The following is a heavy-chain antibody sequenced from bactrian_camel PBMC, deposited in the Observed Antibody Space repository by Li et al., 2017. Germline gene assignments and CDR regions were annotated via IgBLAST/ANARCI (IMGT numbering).Heavy chain of an antibody. D-gene: IGHD7*01. V-gene: IGHV3S42*01. Sequence: DVQLVESGGGSVQAGGSPKLSCLVPRDTWRRFPNLCLAWFRQAPGKEREGVAAAYEYGGGTSYADSVKGRFTISRDNALNTAYLHMDSLKPDDSGTYYCAYESGTTPDLCRRRGPGGYFGQGTQVTVS. J-gene: IGHJ4*01. CDR1: RDTWRRFP. CDR2: AYEYGGGT.